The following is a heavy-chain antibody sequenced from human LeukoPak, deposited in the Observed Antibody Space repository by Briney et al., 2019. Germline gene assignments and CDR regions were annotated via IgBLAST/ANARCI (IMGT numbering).Heavy chain of an antibody. J-gene: IGHJ6*04. V-gene: IGHV3-21*01. Sequence: GGSLRLSCAASGFTFSSYSMNWVRQAPGKGLEWVSSISTSSSYIYYADSVKGRFTISRDNARNSLYLQMNSLRAEDTAVYYCAELGITMIGGVWGKGTTVTISS. CDR2: ISTSSSYI. D-gene: IGHD3-10*02. CDR3: AELGITMIGGV. CDR1: GFTFSSYS.